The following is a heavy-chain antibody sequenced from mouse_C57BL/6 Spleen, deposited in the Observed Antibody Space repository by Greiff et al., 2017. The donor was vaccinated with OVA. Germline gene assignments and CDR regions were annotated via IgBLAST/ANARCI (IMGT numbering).Heavy chain of an antibody. Sequence: VKLVESGAELVKPGASVKISCKASGYAFSSYWMNWVKQRPGKGLEWIGQIYPGDGDTNYNGKFKGKATLTADKSSSTAYMQLSSLTSEDSAVYFCAREGGLRRGFAYWGQGTLVTVSA. CDR3: AREGGLRRGFAY. CDR2: IYPGDGDT. CDR1: GYAFSSYW. J-gene: IGHJ3*01. D-gene: IGHD2-2*01. V-gene: IGHV1-80*01.